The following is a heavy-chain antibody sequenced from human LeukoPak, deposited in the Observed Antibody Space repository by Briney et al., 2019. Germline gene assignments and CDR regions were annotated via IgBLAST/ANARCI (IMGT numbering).Heavy chain of an antibody. CDR3: ARLGIAARPWDY. J-gene: IGHJ4*02. CDR1: GYSFSSYW. V-gene: IGHV5-51*01. CDR2: LYPGDSDT. Sequence: GEALQISCKGSGYSFSSYWIGWGRQMTGKGLESMVILYPGDSDTRYSPSFQGQVTISADKSISTAYLQWSSLKASDTAMYYCARLGIAARPWDYWGQGTLVTVSS. D-gene: IGHD6-6*01.